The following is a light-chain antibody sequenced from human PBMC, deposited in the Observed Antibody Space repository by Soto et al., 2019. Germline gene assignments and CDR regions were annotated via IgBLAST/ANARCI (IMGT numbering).Light chain of an antibody. J-gene: IGKJ1*01. V-gene: IGKV3-20*01. CDR3: QQYDTSPT. CDR1: QTVSNNY. Sequence: ESVLTQSPGTLSLSAGERATLSCRASQTVSNNYLAWYQQNPGQTPTVLIYGASTRATGIPDRFSGSGSGTDFTLTISRLEPEDFAVYYCQQYDTSPTVGQGTKVDIK. CDR2: GAS.